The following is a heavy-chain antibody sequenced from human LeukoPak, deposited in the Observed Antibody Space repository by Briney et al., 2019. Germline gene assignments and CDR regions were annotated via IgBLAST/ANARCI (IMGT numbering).Heavy chain of an antibody. J-gene: IGHJ6*03. D-gene: IGHD3-3*01. CDR1: GFTFSSYA. CDR3: ARDPYNGYYGDDYYYYMDV. Sequence: GGSLRLSCAASGFTFSSYAMSWVRQAPGKGLEWVSSITRDSIYTFYADSVRGRFTISRDNAKNSLSLQMNSLRAEDTAVYYCARDPYNGYYGDDYYYYMDVWGKGTTVTISS. V-gene: IGHV3-21*01. CDR2: ITRDSIYT.